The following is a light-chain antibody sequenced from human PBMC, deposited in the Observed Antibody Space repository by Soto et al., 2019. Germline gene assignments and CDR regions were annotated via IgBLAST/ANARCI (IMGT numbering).Light chain of an antibody. CDR3: QQYNTYWT. V-gene: IGKV1-5*01. Sequence: DIQMTHSPSTLSASVGDRVTITCRASQNIGSWLAWYQQKPGKAPKVLIYDVSNLETGVPSRFSGSGSGTEFTLTISSLQPDDFATYYCQQYNTYWTFGQGTKVDI. CDR2: DVS. CDR1: QNIGSW. J-gene: IGKJ1*01.